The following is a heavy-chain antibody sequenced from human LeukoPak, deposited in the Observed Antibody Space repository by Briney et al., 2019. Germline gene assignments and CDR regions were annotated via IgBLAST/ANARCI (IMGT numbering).Heavy chain of an antibody. V-gene: IGHV3-30-3*02. CDR3: AKSPGYWAHDY. J-gene: IGHJ4*02. CDR2: ISYDGSNK. D-gene: IGHD2-8*02. CDR1: GFTFSSYA. Sequence: GGSLRLSCAASGFTFSSYAMHWVRQAPGKGLEWVAVISYDGSNKYYADSVKGRFTISRDNSRNTLSLQMNSLRAEDTAVYYCAKSPGYWAHDYWGQGTLVTVSS.